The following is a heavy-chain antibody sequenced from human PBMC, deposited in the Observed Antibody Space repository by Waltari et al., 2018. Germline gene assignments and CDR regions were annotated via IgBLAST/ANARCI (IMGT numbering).Heavy chain of an antibody. CDR3: ARSDCSSTSCYVDY. CDR2: IYYSGST. J-gene: IGHJ4*02. D-gene: IGHD2-2*01. CDR1: GGSISSSSYY. V-gene: IGHV4-39*07. Sequence: QLQLQESGPGLVKPSETLSLTCTVSGGSISSSSYYWGWIRQPPGKGLEWIGSIYYSGSTYYNPSLKSRVTISVDTSKNQFSLKLSSVTAADTAVYYCARSDCSSTSCYVDYWGQGTLVTVSS.